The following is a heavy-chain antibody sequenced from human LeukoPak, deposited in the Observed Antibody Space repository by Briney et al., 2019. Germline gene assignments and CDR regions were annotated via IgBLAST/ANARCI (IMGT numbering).Heavy chain of an antibody. V-gene: IGHV4-61*08. CDR2: IHYSEYSGRIST. D-gene: IGHD2-15*01. Sequence: NPSETLSLTCTVSGGSISSGGYYWSWIRQPPGKGLEWIGYIHYSEYSGRISTDYNPSLMSRVTISVDTSKNQFSLKLSSVTAADTAVYYCAREVVSGGNCFFDYWGQGTLVTVSS. CDR1: GGSISSGGYY. CDR3: AREVVSGGNCFFDY. J-gene: IGHJ4*02.